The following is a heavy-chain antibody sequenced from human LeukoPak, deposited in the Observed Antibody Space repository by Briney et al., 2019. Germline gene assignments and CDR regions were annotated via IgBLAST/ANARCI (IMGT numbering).Heavy chain of an antibody. CDR1: GGSISRCRYY. J-gene: IGHJ4*02. CDR2: IYYSGST. V-gene: IGHV4-39*01. CDR3: ASKVRLQYRHS. D-gene: IGHD2-2*01. Sequence: SETLTLTCSVSGGSISRCRYYCGWIRQPPGKGLEWIGTIYYSGSTYYNPSLKSRFTISVDTSKNQFSLKLSSVTAADTAVYYCASKVRLQYRHSWRQGTLVSVSS.